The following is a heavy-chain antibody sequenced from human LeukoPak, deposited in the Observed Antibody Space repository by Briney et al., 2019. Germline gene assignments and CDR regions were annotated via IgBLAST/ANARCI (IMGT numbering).Heavy chain of an antibody. D-gene: IGHD2-15*01. CDR3: ARDIGVGYCSGGSCQGDYFDY. V-gene: IGHV1-46*01. CDR2: VNPSGGST. CDR1: GYTFTSYY. J-gene: IGHJ4*02. Sequence: ASVKVSCKASGYTFTSYYMHWVRQAPGQGLEWMGIVNPSGGSTSYAQKFQGRVTMTRDTSTSTVYMELSSLRSEDTAVYYCARDIGVGYCSGGSCQGDYFDYWGQGTLVTVSS.